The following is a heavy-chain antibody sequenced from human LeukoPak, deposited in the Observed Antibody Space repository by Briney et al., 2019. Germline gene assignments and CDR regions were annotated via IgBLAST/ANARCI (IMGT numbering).Heavy chain of an antibody. V-gene: IGHV4-30-2*01. CDR1: GGSISRGGYS. D-gene: IGHD6-19*01. CDR3: AREESVAGPGAFDI. Sequence: SETLSLTCAVSGGSISRGGYSWSWIRQPPGKGLEWIGYIYHSGSTYYNPSLKSRVTISVDRSKNQFSLKLSSVTAADTAVYYCAREESVAGPGAFDIWGQGTMVTVSS. CDR2: IYHSGST. J-gene: IGHJ3*02.